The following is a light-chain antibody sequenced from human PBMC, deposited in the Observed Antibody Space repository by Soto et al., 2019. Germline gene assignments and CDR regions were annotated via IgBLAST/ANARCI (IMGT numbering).Light chain of an antibody. CDR1: QSISDW. J-gene: IGKJ4*01. CDR2: KAS. Sequence: DIQMTQSPSTLSASVGDRVIITCRASQSISDWLAWYQQKPGKAPKLLIYKASSLESGVPSRFSGSGSGTVFTPPISGLQPDDFASYYCQQYNSNPLTFGGGTKVEIK. V-gene: IGKV1-5*03. CDR3: QQYNSNPLT.